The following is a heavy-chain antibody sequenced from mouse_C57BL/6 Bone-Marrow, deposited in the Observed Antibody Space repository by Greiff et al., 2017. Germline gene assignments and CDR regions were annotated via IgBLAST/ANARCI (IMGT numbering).Heavy chain of an antibody. CDR3: ARKRGCDY. Sequence: VKPGASVKISCKASGYAFSSSWMNWVKQRPGKGLEWIGRIYPGDGDTNYNGKFKGKATLTADKSSSTAYMQLSSLTSEDSAVYFCARKRGCDYWGQGTTLTVSS. J-gene: IGHJ2*01. V-gene: IGHV1-82*01. CDR2: IYPGDGDT. CDR1: GYAFSSSW.